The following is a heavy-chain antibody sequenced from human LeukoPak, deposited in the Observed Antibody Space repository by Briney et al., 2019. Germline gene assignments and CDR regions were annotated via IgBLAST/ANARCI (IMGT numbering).Heavy chain of an antibody. CDR1: GGSVSGGSYY. D-gene: IGHD6-19*01. CDR3: ARDLGYGSGWFDA. CDR2: VDYSGST. Sequence: SETLSLTCTVSGGSVSGGSYYWSLIRQPPGKGLEWFGYVDYSGSTNYSPSLKSRVTISVDTSKNQFSLKLSSVTAVDTAVYYCARDLGYGSGWFDAWGQGTLVTVSS. V-gene: IGHV4-61*01. J-gene: IGHJ5*02.